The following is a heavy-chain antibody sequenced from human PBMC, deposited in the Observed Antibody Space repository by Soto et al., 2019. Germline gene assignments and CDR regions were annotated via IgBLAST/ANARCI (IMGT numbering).Heavy chain of an antibody. J-gene: IGHJ4*02. V-gene: IGHV3-30*18. CDR3: AKDQMPWGDLNFDY. Sequence: QVQLVESGGGVVQPGRSLRLSCAASGFTFSSYGMHWVRQAPGKGLEWVAVISYDGSNKYYADSVKGRFTISRDNSKNTLYLQMNSLRAEDTAVYYCAKDQMPWGDLNFDYWGQGTLVTVSS. D-gene: IGHD2-21*02. CDR2: ISYDGSNK. CDR1: GFTFSSYG.